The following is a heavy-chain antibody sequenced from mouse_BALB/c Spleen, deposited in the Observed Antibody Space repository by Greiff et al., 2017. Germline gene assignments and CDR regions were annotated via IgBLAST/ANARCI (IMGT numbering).Heavy chain of an antibody. D-gene: IGHD2-1*01. V-gene: IGHV5-6*01. CDR3: ARHGIYGKTLYWYFDV. Sequence: EVKLVESGGDLVKPGGSLKLSCAASGFTFSSYGMSWVRQTPDKRLEWVATISSGGSYTYYPDSVKGRFTISRDNAKNTLYLQMSSLKSEDTAMYYCARHGIYGKTLYWYFDVWGAGTTVTVSS. J-gene: IGHJ1*01. CDR1: GFTFSSYG. CDR2: ISSGGSYT.